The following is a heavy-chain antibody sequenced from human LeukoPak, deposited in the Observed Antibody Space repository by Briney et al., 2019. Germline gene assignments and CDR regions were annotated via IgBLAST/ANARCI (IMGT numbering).Heavy chain of an antibody. CDR3: ARDGAGSSHNYYYYYMDV. V-gene: IGHV3-11*01. CDR2: ISSSGSTI. Sequence: GGSLRLSCAASGFTFSDYYMSWIRQAPGKGLEWVSYISSSGSTIYYADSVKGRSTISRDNAKNSLYLQMNSLRAEDTAVYYCARDGAGSSHNYYYYYMDVWGKGTTVTVSS. D-gene: IGHD6-13*01. CDR1: GFTFSDYY. J-gene: IGHJ6*03.